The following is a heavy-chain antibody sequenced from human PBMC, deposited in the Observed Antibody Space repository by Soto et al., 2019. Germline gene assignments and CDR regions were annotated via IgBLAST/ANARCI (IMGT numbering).Heavy chain of an antibody. CDR3: AREGNLGRWIQPLDS. D-gene: IGHD2-2*03. V-gene: IGHV4-31*03. J-gene: IGHJ4*02. Sequence: PSETLSLTCTVSGGSISSGGYYWSWIRQHPGKGLEWIGSIYYSGSTYYNPPLKSRVTISVDTSKNHFSLKLISVTTADTAVYFCAREGNLGRWIQPLDSWGQGTLVTVSS. CDR2: IYYSGST. CDR1: GGSISSGGYY.